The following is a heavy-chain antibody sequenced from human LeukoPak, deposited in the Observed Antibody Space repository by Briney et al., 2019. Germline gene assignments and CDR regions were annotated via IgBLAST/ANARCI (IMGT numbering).Heavy chain of an antibody. D-gene: IGHD2-2*02. V-gene: IGHV1-69*05. CDR3: ARGLGYCSSTSCYTDYYYYYMDV. CDR2: IIPVFGTA. CDR1: GGTFSSYA. Sequence: ASVKVSCKASGGTFSSYAISWVRQAPGQGLEWMGGIIPVFGTANYAQKFQGRVTITTDESTSTAYMELSSLRSEDTAVYYCARGLGYCSSTSCYTDYYYYYMDVWAKGTTVTVSS. J-gene: IGHJ6*03.